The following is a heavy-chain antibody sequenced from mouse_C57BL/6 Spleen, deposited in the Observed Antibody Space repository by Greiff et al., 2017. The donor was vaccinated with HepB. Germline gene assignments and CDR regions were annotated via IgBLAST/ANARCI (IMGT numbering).Heavy chain of an antibody. D-gene: IGHD2-4*01. Sequence: DVKLVESGGGLVKPGGSLKLSCAASGFTFSSYAMSWVRQTPEKRLEWVATISDGGSYTYYPDNVKGRFTISRDNAKNNLYLQMSHLKSEDTAMYYCARDRDYDYFDYWGQGTTLTVSS. CDR2: ISDGGSYT. CDR3: ARDRDYDYFDY. V-gene: IGHV5-4*01. CDR1: GFTFSSYA. J-gene: IGHJ2*01.